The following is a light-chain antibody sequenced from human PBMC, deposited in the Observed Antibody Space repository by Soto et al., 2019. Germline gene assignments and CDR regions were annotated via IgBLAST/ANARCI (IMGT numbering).Light chain of an antibody. J-gene: IGKJ1*01. V-gene: IGKV3-15*01. CDR1: QSVSNN. Sequence: EIVMTQSPATLSVSPGERATLSCRAIQSVSNNLAWYQKKPGQAPRLLIYGASTRATGIPASSSGSGSGTEFTLTISSLQSEDFAVYYCQQYKKWWTFGQGTKVEIK. CDR3: QQYKKWWT. CDR2: GAS.